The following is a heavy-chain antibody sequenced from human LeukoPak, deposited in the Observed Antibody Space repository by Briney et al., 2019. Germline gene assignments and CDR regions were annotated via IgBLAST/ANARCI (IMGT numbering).Heavy chain of an antibody. Sequence: SESLSLTCAVYGGSFSGYYWSWIRQPPGKGLEWIGEISHSGSTNYNPSLKSRVTISVDTSKNQFSLKLSSVTAADTAVYYCVQMVRGVIYWGQGTLVTVSS. V-gene: IGHV4-34*01. D-gene: IGHD3-10*01. CDR2: ISHSGST. CDR3: VQMVRGVIY. J-gene: IGHJ4*02. CDR1: GGSFSGYY.